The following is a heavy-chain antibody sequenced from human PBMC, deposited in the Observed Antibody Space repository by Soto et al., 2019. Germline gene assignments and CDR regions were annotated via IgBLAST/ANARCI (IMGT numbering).Heavy chain of an antibody. CDR3: AKDQGHHYDILTGPDYFDY. CDR2: INSDGSST. CDR1: GFTFRSYW. J-gene: IGHJ4*02. D-gene: IGHD3-9*01. Sequence: GGSLRLSCAVSGFTFRSYWMHWVRQAPGKGLVWVSSINSDGSSTTYADSVKGRFTISRDNAKNTLYLQMNSLRAEDTAVYYCAKDQGHHYDILTGPDYFDYWGQGTLVTV. V-gene: IGHV3-74*01.